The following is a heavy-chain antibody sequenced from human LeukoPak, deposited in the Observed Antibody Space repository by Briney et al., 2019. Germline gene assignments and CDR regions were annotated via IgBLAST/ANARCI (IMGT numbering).Heavy chain of an antibody. Sequence: GGSLRLSCAASGFTFSSYSMNWVRQAPGKGLEWVSYINSSSSTIYYADSVKGRFTISRDNSKNTLYLQMNSLRAEDTAVYYCAKDHSGSYRAPFDPWGQGTLVTVSS. D-gene: IGHD1-26*01. CDR1: GFTFSSYS. CDR2: INSSSSTI. CDR3: AKDHSGSYRAPFDP. V-gene: IGHV3-48*01. J-gene: IGHJ5*02.